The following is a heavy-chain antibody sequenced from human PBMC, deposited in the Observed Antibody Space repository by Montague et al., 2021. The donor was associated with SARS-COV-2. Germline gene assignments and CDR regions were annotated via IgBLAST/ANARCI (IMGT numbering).Heavy chain of an antibody. CDR3: ARDPGRITIFGVVTRYGMDV. V-gene: IGHV4-61*01. J-gene: IGHJ6*02. Sequence: SETLSLTCIVSGVSVSSGTYYWSWSRQPRGKVLEWSGYIYYSGXTXYXXXXKXLGTISVDTSKNQFSLKLSAVSAADTAVYYCARDPGRITIFGVVTRYGMDVWGQGTLVTVSS. D-gene: IGHD3-3*01. CDR2: IYYSGXT. CDR1: GVSVSSGTYY.